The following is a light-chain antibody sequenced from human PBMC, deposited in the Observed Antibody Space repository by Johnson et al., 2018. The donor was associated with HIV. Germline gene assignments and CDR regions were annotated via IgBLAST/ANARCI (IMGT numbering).Light chain of an antibody. CDR3: GTWDSRLSIFV. CDR1: SSNIGNNY. CDR2: EDN. J-gene: IGLJ1*01. Sequence: QSVLTQPPSVSAAPGQKVTISCSGSSSNIGNNYVSWYQQLPGTTPKLLMYEDNERPSGIPDRFSGSKSGTSATLGISGLQTGDEADYFCGTWDSRLSIFVFGTGTKVTVL. V-gene: IGLV1-51*02.